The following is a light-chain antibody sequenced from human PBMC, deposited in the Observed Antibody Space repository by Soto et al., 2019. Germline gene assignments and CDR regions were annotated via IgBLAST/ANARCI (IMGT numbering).Light chain of an antibody. CDR3: CSYVRGAPVV. CDR2: EVG. V-gene: IGLV2-23*02. J-gene: IGLJ3*02. CDR1: SSDVESSNL. Sequence: QSVLTQPASVSGSPGQSITVSCTGTSSDVESSNLVSWYQHHPGRAPKLMIYEVGQRPSGVSNRFSGSKSGYTASLTISGLQAEDEADYYCCSYVRGAPVVFGGGTKLTVL.